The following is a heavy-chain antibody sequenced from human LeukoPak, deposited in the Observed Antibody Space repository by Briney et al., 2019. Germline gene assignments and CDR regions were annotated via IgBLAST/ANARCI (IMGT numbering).Heavy chain of an antibody. D-gene: IGHD3-3*01. CDR2: IKPDGSEQ. CDR1: GFTFSDYY. CDR3: ARGEKSGVAYTNWLDS. J-gene: IGHJ5*01. V-gene: IGHV3-7*01. Sequence: PGGSLRLSCAASGFTFSDYYMSWVRQAPGEGLDWVAAIKPDGSEQYYVDSVKGRFTISRDNAKNSLFLQMNSLRVEDTALYYCARGEKSGVAYTNWLDSWGQGTLVPVSS.